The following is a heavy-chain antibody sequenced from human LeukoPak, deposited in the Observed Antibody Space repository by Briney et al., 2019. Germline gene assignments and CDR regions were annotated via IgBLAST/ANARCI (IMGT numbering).Heavy chain of an antibody. CDR2: ISSNGGST. CDR1: GFTFSSYA. D-gene: IGHD6-13*01. V-gene: IGHV3-64*01. J-gene: IGHJ4*02. Sequence: GGSLRLSCAASGFTFSSYAMHWVRQAPGKGLEYVSAISSNGGSTYYANSVKGRFTISRDNSKNTLYLQMGSLRAEDMAVYYCAREGSSLYYFDYWGQGTLVTVSS. CDR3: AREGSSLYYFDY.